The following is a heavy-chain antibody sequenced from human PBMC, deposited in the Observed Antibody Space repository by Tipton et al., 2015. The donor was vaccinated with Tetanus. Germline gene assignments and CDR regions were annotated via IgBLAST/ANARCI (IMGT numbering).Heavy chain of an antibody. J-gene: IGHJ4*02. D-gene: IGHD2-8*01. CDR1: GGSFSGHF. CDR2: ISHTGST. V-gene: IGHV4-59*11. CDR3: ARDPSGGVRYFDY. Sequence: LRLSCSVSGGSFSGHFWSWLRQPPGKGLEWIGYISHTGSTTYHPSLEGRVSISVDTSKNQFSLKLSSVTAADTAVYYCARDPSGGVRYFDYWGQGTLVTVSS.